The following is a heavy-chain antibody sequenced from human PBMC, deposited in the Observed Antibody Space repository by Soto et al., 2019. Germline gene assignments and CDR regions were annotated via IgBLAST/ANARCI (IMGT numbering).Heavy chain of an antibody. Sequence: GGSLRLSCAASGFTFSDHYMDWVRQAPGKGLEWVGRTRNKANSYTTEYAASVKGRFTISRDDSKNSLYLQMISLKTEDTAVYYCARDQWSSASQAFDIWGQGTMVTVSS. D-gene: IGHD6-19*01. CDR2: TRNKANSYTT. V-gene: IGHV3-72*01. J-gene: IGHJ3*02. CDR3: ARDQWSSASQAFDI. CDR1: GFTFSDHY.